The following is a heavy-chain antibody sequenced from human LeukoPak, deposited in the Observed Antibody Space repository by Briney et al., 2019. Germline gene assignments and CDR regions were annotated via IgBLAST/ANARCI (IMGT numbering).Heavy chain of an antibody. D-gene: IGHD3-22*01. J-gene: IGHJ6*03. CDR3: ARETAGYDSSGYYYRGYYYYYMDV. CDR2: IYYSGST. V-gene: IGHV4-59*01. Sequence: SETLSLTCTVSGGSISSYYWSWIRQPPGKGLEWIGYIYYSGSTNYNPSLKSRVTISVDTSKNQFSLKLSSVTAADTAVYYCARETAGYDSSGYYYRGYYYYYMDVWGKGTTVTASS. CDR1: GGSISSYY.